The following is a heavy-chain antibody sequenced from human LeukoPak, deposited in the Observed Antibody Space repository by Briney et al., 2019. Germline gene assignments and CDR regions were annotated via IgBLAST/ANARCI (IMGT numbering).Heavy chain of an antibody. Sequence: PGGSLRLSCAASGLTFSSYAMSWVRQAPGKGLEWVSAISGSSGHTYYADSVKGRFTISRDNSKNTLYLQMNSLRAEDTAVYYCAKSWSGATVPFDYWGQGTLVTVSS. CDR2: ISGSSGHT. CDR3: AKSWSGATVPFDY. D-gene: IGHD4-11*01. J-gene: IGHJ4*02. CDR1: GLTFSSYA. V-gene: IGHV3-23*01.